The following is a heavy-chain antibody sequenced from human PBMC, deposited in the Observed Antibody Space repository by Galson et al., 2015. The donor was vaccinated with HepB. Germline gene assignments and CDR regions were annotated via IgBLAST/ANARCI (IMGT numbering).Heavy chain of an antibody. CDR3: ARTRADYYGSGSYSKLGFDY. D-gene: IGHD3-10*01. V-gene: IGHV1-69*13. CDR1: GGTFSSYA. CDR2: IIPIFGTA. J-gene: IGHJ4*02. Sequence: SVKVSCKASGGTFSSYAISWVRQAPGQGLEWMGGIIPIFGTANYAQKFQGRVTITADESTSTAYMELSSLRSEDTAVYYCARTRADYYGSGSYSKLGFDYWGQGTLVTVSS.